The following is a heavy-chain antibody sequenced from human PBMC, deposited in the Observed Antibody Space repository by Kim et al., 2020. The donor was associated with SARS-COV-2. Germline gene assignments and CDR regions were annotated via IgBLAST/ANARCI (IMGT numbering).Heavy chain of an antibody. D-gene: IGHD5-12*01. CDR2: ISGGGGST. V-gene: IGHV3-23*01. J-gene: IGHJ4*02. CDR1: GFTFSSST. CDR3: AKGNSGYDLGY. Sequence: GGSLRLSCAASGFTFSSSTMSWVRQAPGKGLEWVSAISGGGGSTYYTDSVKGRFSISRDNSKNTLYLQMNSLRAEDTAVYYCAKGNSGYDLGYWGQGTLVTVSS.